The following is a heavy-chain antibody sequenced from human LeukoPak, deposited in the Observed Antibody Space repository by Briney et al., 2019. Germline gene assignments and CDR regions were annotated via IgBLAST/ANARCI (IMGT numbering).Heavy chain of an antibody. D-gene: IGHD6-13*01. CDR2: INHSGST. Sequence: SETLSLTCAVYGGSFSGYYWSWTRQPPGKGLEWIGEINHSGSTNYNPSLKSRVTISVDTSKNQFSLKLSSVTAADTAVYYCARIIAAAGKRKDWFDPWGQGTLVTVSS. J-gene: IGHJ5*02. V-gene: IGHV4-34*01. CDR1: GGSFSGYY. CDR3: ARIIAAAGKRKDWFDP.